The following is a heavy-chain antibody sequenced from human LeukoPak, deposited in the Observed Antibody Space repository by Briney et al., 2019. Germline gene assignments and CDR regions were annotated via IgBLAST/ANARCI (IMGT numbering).Heavy chain of an antibody. CDR1: GGSFSGYY. D-gene: IGHD3-10*01. J-gene: IGHJ4*02. Sequence: SETLSLTCAVYGGSFSGYYWSWIRQPPGKGLEWIGEINHSGSTNYNPSLKSRVTISVDTSKNQFSLKLSSVTAADTAVYYCARVGVIASGITMVRGVTRYFDYWGQGTLVTVSS. CDR2: INHSGST. CDR3: ARVGVIASGITMVRGVTRYFDY. V-gene: IGHV4-34*01.